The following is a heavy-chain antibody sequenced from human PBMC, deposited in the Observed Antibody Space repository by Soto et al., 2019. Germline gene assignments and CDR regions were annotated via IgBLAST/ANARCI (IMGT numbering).Heavy chain of an antibody. Sequence: QVQLVESGGGVVQPGRSLRLSCAASGFTFSSYGMHWVRQAPGKGLEWVAVISYDGSNKYYADSVKGRFTISRDNSKNTLYRQMNSLRAEDTAVYYCAKTQYYYDSSGYYPIDYWGQGTLVTVSA. CDR1: GFTFSSYG. D-gene: IGHD3-22*01. CDR3: AKTQYYYDSSGYYPIDY. CDR2: ISYDGSNK. V-gene: IGHV3-30*18. J-gene: IGHJ4*02.